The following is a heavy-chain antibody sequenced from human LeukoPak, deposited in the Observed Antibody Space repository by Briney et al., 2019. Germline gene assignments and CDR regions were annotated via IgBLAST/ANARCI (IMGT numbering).Heavy chain of an antibody. CDR3: ARETVRDYFDY. CDR1: GGSISSSSYY. V-gene: IGHV4-39*01. CDR2: IYYSGST. Sequence: SDTLSLTCTVSGGSISSSSYYWGWIRQPPGKGLEWIGSIYYSGSTYYNPSLKSRVTISVDTSKNQFSLKLSSVTAADTAVYYCARETVRDYFDYWGQGTLVTVSS. J-gene: IGHJ4*02.